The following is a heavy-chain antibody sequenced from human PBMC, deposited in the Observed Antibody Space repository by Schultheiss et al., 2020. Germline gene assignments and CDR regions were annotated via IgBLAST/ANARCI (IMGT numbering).Heavy chain of an antibody. CDR2: IYHSGST. CDR1: GGSISTYY. V-gene: IGHV4-59*01. Sequence: SQTLSLTCAVSGGSISTYYWKWIRQPPGKGLEWIGTIYHSGSTYYNPSLKSRVTISVDTSKNQFSLKLSSVTAADTAGYYCARDPSVVVPAAIGYYYYGMDLRGQWNPVYVSS. J-gene: IGHJ6*01. CDR3: ARDPSVVVPAAIGYYYYGMDL. D-gene: IGHD2-2*01.